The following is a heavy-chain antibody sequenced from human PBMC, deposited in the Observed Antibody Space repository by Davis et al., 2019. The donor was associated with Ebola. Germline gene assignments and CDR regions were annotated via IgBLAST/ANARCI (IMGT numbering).Heavy chain of an antibody. CDR2: ISYDGSNK. D-gene: IGHD2-8*01. CDR1: GFTFSSYG. V-gene: IGHV3-30*18. J-gene: IGHJ6*03. CDR3: AKVPNVGCFNGVCSYGDYYYMEV. Sequence: GGSLRLSCAASGFTFSSYGIHWVRQAPGKGLEWVAVISYDGSNKYYADSVKGRFTISRDNSKNTLYLQMNSLRAEDTAVYYCAKVPNVGCFNGVCSYGDYYYMEVWGIGTTVTVSS.